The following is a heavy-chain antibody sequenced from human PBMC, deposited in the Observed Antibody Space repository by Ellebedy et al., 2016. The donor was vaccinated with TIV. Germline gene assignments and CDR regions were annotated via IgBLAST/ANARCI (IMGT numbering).Heavy chain of an antibody. Sequence: SETLSLTXTVSGDSISSYYWTWIRQPPGKGLEWIGSYYYVGKVNYNPSLKSRVTISVGVSKTQFSLELSSVTAADTAVYYCASWGDYGGNRHLDYWGQGTLDTVSS. CDR1: GDSISSYY. J-gene: IGHJ4*02. V-gene: IGHV4-59*01. CDR2: YYYVGKV. CDR3: ASWGDYGGNRHLDY. D-gene: IGHD4-23*01.